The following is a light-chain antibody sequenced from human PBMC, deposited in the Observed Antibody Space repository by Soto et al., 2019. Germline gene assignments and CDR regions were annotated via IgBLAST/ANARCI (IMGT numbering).Light chain of an antibody. J-gene: IGLJ1*01. V-gene: IGLV2-14*01. CDR1: SSDVGGYNY. Sequence: QSVLTQPASVSGSPGQSITISCTGTSSDVGGYNYVSWYQQYPGKVPKLIIFDVSNRPSGVSNRFSGSKSGNTASLTISGLQAEDEADYYCSSYTNNLGVFGTGPRSPS. CDR2: DVS. CDR3: SSYTNNLGV.